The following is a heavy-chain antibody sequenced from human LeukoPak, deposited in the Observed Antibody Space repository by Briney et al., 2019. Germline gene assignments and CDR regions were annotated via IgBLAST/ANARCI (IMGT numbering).Heavy chain of an antibody. V-gene: IGHV3-23*01. J-gene: IGHJ4*02. CDR2: ISGSGGST. D-gene: IGHD3-22*01. CDR1: GFTFSSYA. Sequence: GGSLRLSCAASGFTFSSYAMSWVRQAPGKGLEWVSAISGSGGSTYYADSVKGRFTISRDNSKNTLYLQMNSLRAEDTAVYYCARVLFYYDSSAYFLDYWGQGTLVTVSS. CDR3: ARVLFYYDSSAYFLDY.